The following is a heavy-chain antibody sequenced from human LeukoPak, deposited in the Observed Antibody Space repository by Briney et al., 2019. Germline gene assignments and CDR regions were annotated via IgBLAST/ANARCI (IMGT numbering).Heavy chain of an antibody. V-gene: IGHV3-23*01. Sequence: GGSLRLSCAASGFTFSSYGMSWVRQAPGKGLEWVSAISATGGTTYYADSVKGRFTISRDNSKNTLYLQMNSLRAEDTAIYYCAKNGNRGAYCSGGSCYPYYYYYMDVWGKGTTVTISS. CDR3: AKNGNRGAYCSGGSCYPYYYYYMDV. CDR2: ISATGGTT. CDR1: GFTFSSYG. J-gene: IGHJ6*03. D-gene: IGHD2-15*01.